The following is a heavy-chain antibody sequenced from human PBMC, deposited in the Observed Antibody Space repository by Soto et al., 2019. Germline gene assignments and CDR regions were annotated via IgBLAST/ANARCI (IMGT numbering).Heavy chain of an antibody. J-gene: IGHJ6*02. Sequence: DVQLAESGGGLVQPGGSLRLSCVASGQTFNRYWMSWVRQAPGKGLEWVANIKHDGSEESYVDSVKGRFTISRDNAKKSLYLQMNSLRADDTAMYYCLRRHFDSSSFDFYGMDVWGPGTTVIDSS. CDR2: IKHDGSEE. CDR3: LRRHFDSSSFDFYGMDV. D-gene: IGHD3-3*01. V-gene: IGHV3-7*03. CDR1: GQTFNRYW.